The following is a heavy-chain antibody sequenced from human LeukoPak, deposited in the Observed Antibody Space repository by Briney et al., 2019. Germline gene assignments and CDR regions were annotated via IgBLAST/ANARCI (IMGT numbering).Heavy chain of an antibody. D-gene: IGHD2-2*01. CDR1: GYTFTSYG. J-gene: IGHJ3*02. CDR3: ARDTPRYCSSTSCYAFDI. Sequence: GASVKVSCKASGYTFTSYGISWVRQAPGQGLEWMGWISAYNGNTNYAQKLQGRVTMTTDTSTSTAYMELRSLRYDDTAVYYCARDTPRYCSSTSCYAFDIWGQGTMVTVSS. V-gene: IGHV1-18*04. CDR2: ISAYNGNT.